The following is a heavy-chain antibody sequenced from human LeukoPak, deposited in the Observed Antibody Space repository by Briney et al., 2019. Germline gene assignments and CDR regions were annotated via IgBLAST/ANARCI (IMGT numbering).Heavy chain of an antibody. CDR3: ARGLAVRITIFGVVIIPADAFDI. CDR1: GYTFTSYY. Sequence: ASVKVSCKASGYTFTSYYMHWVRQAPGQGLEWMGIINPSGGSTSYAQKFQGRVTMTRDTSTSTVYMELSSLRSEDTAVYYCARGLAVRITIFGVVIIPADAFDIWGQGTMVTVSS. J-gene: IGHJ3*02. D-gene: IGHD3-3*01. V-gene: IGHV1-46*01. CDR2: INPSGGST.